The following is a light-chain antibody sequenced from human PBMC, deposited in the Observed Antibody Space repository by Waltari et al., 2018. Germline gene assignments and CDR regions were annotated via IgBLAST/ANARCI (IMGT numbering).Light chain of an antibody. CDR3: CSYVSNTYV. J-gene: IGLJ1*01. Sequence: QSALTQPASVSGSPGQSITISCTGTTSDVWTYTLVSWYQQHPGKAPKLIIFDGTKRPSGVSNRFFASKSGNTASLTISGLQADDEADYHCCSYVSNTYVFGTGTKVTVL. CDR1: TSDVWTYTL. V-gene: IGLV2-23*01. CDR2: DGT.